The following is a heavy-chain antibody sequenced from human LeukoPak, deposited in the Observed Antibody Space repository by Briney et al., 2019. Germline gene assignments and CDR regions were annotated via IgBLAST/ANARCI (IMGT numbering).Heavy chain of an antibody. D-gene: IGHD1-7*01. CDR3: ARVGTGRNYNNYGMDV. CDR2: IYYSGST. CDR1: GDSISSSDYY. J-gene: IGHJ6*02. V-gene: IGHV4-30-4*01. Sequence: SETLSLTCTVSGDSISSSDYYWSWIRQPPGKGLEWIGYIYYSGSTYYNPSLKSRVTISVDTSKNQFSLKLGSVTAADTAVYYCARVGTGRNYNNYGMDVWGQGTTVTVSS.